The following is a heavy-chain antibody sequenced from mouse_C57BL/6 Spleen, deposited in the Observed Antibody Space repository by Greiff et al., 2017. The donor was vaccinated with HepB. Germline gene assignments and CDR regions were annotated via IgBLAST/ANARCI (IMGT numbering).Heavy chain of an antibody. CDR1: GYTFTTYP. CDR3: ARGVYYDGGVSLYWYFDV. J-gene: IGHJ1*03. Sequence: QVQLQQSGAELVKPGASVKMSCKASGYTFTTYPIEWMKQNHGKSLEWIGNFHPYNDDTNYNEKFKGKATLTVEKSSNTVYLELSRLRSEDSAVYDCARGVYYDGGVSLYWYFDVWGTGTTVTVSS. D-gene: IGHD1-1*01. CDR2: FHPYNDDT. V-gene: IGHV1-47*01.